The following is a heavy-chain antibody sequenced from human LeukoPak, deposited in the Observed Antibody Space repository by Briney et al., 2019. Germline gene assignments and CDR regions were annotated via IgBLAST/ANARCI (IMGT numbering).Heavy chain of an antibody. Sequence: SETLSLTCTVSGGSISSYYWSWIRQPPGKGLEWIGYIYYSGSTNYNPSLKSRVTISVDTSKNQFSLKLSSVTAADTAVYYCARVGIAVAESSFDYWGQGTLVTVSS. CDR1: GGSISSYY. J-gene: IGHJ4*02. CDR3: ARVGIAVAESSFDY. CDR2: IYYSGST. D-gene: IGHD6-19*01. V-gene: IGHV4-59*12.